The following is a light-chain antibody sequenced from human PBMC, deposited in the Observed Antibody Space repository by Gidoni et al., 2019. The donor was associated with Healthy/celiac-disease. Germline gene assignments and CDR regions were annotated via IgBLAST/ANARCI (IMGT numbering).Light chain of an antibody. CDR1: SLRSYY. CDR3: NSRDSSGHVV. Sequence: SSELTQDPAVSVALGQTVRITCQGDSLRSYYASWYLQTPGQAPVLVIYGKNNRPSGIPDRFSGSSSGNTASLTITGAQAEDEADYYCNSRDSSGHVVFGGGTKLTVL. J-gene: IGLJ2*01. CDR2: GKN. V-gene: IGLV3-19*01.